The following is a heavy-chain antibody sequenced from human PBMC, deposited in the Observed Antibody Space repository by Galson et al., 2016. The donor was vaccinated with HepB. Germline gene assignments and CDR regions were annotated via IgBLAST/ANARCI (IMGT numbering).Heavy chain of an antibody. CDR3: AKDLDGYTYGYSYSDH. J-gene: IGHJ4*02. CDR1: GFTFSNYA. D-gene: IGHD5-18*01. Sequence: SLRLSCAASGFTFSNYAMSWVRQAPGKGLEWVSSISGSGGTTYYADSVKGRFTISRDKSKNTLYLQMNSQRGEDTAVYYCAKDLDGYTYGYSYSDHWGQGTLVTVSS. V-gene: IGHV3-23*01. CDR2: ISGSGGTT.